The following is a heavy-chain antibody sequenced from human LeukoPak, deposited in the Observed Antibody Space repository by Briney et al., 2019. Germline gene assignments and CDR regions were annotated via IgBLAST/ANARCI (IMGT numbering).Heavy chain of an antibody. V-gene: IGHV4-39*01. CDR2: IYYSGST. CDR1: GGSISSSSYY. D-gene: IGHD6-13*01. J-gene: IGHJ4*02. CDR3: ARQGVRWYVPPGNFDY. Sequence: PSETLSLTCTVSGGSISSSSYYWGWIRQPPGKGLEWLGSIYYSGSTYYNPSLKSRVTISVDTSKNQFSLKLSSVTAADTAVYYCARQGVRWYVPPGNFDYWGQGTLVTVSS.